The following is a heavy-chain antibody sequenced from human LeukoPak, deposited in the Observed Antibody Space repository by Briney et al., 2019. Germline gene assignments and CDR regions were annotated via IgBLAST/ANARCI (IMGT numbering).Heavy chain of an antibody. D-gene: IGHD3-9*01. CDR2: INPNSGGT. CDR3: ARRHGILTGPISGDWFDP. Sequence: ASVKVSCKASGYTFTGYYMHWVRQAPGQGLEWMGWINPNSGGTNYAQKFQGRVTMTRDTSISTAYMELSRLRSDDTAVYYCARRHGILTGPISGDWFDPWGQGTLVTVSS. CDR1: GYTFTGYY. V-gene: IGHV1-2*02. J-gene: IGHJ5*02.